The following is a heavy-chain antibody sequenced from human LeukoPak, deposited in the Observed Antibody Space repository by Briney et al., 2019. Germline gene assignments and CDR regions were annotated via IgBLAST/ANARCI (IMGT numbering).Heavy chain of an antibody. Sequence: SETLSLTCTVSGGFINNYYWSWIRQPPGKGLEWLGYIYASGSTKFNPALQTRVTISADTSKNQFSLKLSSVTAADTAVYYCARHDSNYVGYFDNWGQGTLVTVAS. J-gene: IGHJ4*02. D-gene: IGHD1-7*01. CDR2: IYASGST. CDR3: ARHDSNYVGYFDN. V-gene: IGHV4-4*09. CDR1: GGFINNYY.